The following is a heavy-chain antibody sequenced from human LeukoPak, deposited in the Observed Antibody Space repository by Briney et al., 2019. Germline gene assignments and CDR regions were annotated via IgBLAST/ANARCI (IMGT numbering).Heavy chain of an antibody. CDR1: GFTVSSNY. Sequence: GGSLRLSCAASGFTVSSNYMSWVRQAPGKGLEWVSVIYSGGSTYYADSVKGRFTISRDNSKNTLYLQMNILRAEDTAVYYSARDPDYGSGSFDYWGQGTLVTVSS. J-gene: IGHJ4*02. CDR3: ARDPDYGSGSFDY. V-gene: IGHV3-66*01. D-gene: IGHD3-10*01. CDR2: IYSGGST.